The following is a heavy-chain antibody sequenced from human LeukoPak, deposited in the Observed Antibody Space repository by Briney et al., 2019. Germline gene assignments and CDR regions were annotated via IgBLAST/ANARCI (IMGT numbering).Heavy chain of an antibody. CDR2: INPNSGGT. V-gene: IGHV1-2*02. D-gene: IGHD2-15*01. J-gene: IGHJ4*02. Sequence: GASVKVSCKASGYTFTGYYMHWVRQAPGQGLEWMGWINPNSGGTNYAQKFQGRVTMTRDTSISTAYMELSRLRSDDTAVYYRASSLSSGSGSTPLDYWGQGTLVTVSS. CDR1: GYTFTGYY. CDR3: ASSLSSGSGSTPLDY.